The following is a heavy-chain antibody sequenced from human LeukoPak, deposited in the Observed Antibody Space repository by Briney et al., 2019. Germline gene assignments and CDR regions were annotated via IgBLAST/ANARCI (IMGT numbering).Heavy chain of an antibody. CDR1: GDSISSAAYS. Sequence: KASETLSLTCVVSGDSISSAAYSWSWIRQPPGKGLEWIGYIFHTGSTFYNPSLKSRVTISVDNSKNQFSLRLTSVTAADTAVYYCARELWFANAPGSWLDPWGQGTLVTVSS. CDR3: ARELWFANAPGSWLDP. V-gene: IGHV4-30-2*01. CDR2: IFHTGST. J-gene: IGHJ5*02. D-gene: IGHD3-10*01.